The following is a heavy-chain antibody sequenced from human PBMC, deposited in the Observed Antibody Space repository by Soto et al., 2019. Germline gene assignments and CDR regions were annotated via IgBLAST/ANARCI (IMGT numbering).Heavy chain of an antibody. CDR1: GFTFSSYA. CDR3: AKMEPHNHYYDSSGYYFDC. D-gene: IGHD3-22*01. V-gene: IGHV3-23*01. CDR2: ISGSGGST. Sequence: EVQLLESGGGLVQPGGSLRLSCAASGFTFSSYAMSWVRQAPGKGLEWVSAISGSGGSTYYADSVKGRFTIFRDNSKNTLYLQKSRLRVEDTAVYYCAKMEPHNHYYDSSGYYFDCWGQGNLVPVSS. J-gene: IGHJ4*01.